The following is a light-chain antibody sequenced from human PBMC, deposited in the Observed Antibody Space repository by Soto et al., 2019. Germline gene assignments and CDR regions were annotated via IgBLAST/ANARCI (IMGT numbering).Light chain of an antibody. Sequence: EIVLTQSPGTLSLSPGERATLSCRASQSVSSNFLAWYQQRRGQAPRLLIYGASNRATGIPDRFSGSGSGTDFTLTISRLEPEDFAGYYCQQYGNSPRTFGQGTKVDIK. J-gene: IGKJ1*01. CDR1: QSVSSNF. CDR2: GAS. CDR3: QQYGNSPRT. V-gene: IGKV3-20*01.